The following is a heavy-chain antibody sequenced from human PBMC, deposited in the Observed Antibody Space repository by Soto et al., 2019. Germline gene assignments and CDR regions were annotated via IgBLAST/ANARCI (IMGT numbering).Heavy chain of an antibody. V-gene: IGHV1-8*01. CDR2: MNPNSGNT. J-gene: IGHJ5*02. CDR1: GYTFASDE. Sequence: QVQLVQSGAEVKKPGASVKVSCKASGYTFASDEINWVRQATGQGLEWMGWMNPNSGNTGYAQKFQGRVTMTRNTSISTAYMELSSLRSEDTAVYYCTRERSAAGTGWLDPWGQGTLVTVSS. D-gene: IGHD6-13*01. CDR3: TRERSAAGTGWLDP.